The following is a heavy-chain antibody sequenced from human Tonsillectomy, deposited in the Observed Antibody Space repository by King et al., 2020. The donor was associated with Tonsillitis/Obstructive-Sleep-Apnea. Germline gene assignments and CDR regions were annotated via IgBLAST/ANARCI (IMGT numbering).Heavy chain of an antibody. V-gene: IGHV4-59*01. D-gene: IGHD5-12*01. CDR1: GGSISSYY. CDR3: ARDNAGRGYGRTGIDY. Sequence: QLQESGPGLVKPSETLSLTCTVSGGSISSYYWSWIRQPPGKGLEWIGYIYYSGSTNYNPSLKSRVTISVDTSKNQFSLKLSSVTAADTAVYYCARDNAGRGYGRTGIDYWGQGTLVTVSS. J-gene: IGHJ4*02. CDR2: IYYSGST.